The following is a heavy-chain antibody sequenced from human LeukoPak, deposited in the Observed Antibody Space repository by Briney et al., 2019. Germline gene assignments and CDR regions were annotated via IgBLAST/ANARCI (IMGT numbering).Heavy chain of an antibody. CDR3: ARQYRYSSGWYVDY. Sequence: SETLSLTCTVSGGSISSYYWSWIRQPPGKGLEWIGYIYYSGSTNYNPSLKSRVTIPVDTSKNQFSLKLSSVTAADTAVYYCARQYRYSSGWYVDYWGQGTLVTVSS. D-gene: IGHD6-19*01. CDR1: GGSISSYY. V-gene: IGHV4-59*08. CDR2: IYYSGST. J-gene: IGHJ4*02.